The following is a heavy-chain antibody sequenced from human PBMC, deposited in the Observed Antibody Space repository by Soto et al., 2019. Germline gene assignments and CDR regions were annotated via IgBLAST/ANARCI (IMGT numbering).Heavy chain of an antibody. J-gene: IGHJ3*02. CDR1: GYTFTSYG. Sequence: GASVKVSCKASGYTFTSYGISWVRQAPGQGLEWMGRIIPILGIANYAQKFQGRVTITADKSTSTAYMELSSLRSEDTAVYYCASFDTSRGAFDIWGQGTMVTVSS. CDR2: IIPILGIA. V-gene: IGHV1-69*04. CDR3: ASFDTSRGAFDI. D-gene: IGHD5-18*01.